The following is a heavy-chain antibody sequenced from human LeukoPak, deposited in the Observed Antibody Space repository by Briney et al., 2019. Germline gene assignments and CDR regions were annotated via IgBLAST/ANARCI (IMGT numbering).Heavy chain of an antibody. D-gene: IGHD3-22*01. CDR3: ARDSSDSSGYLATYYFDY. V-gene: IGHV4-59*12. Sequence: PSETLSLTCTVSGGSISSYYWSWIRQPPGKGLEWIGYIYYSGSTNYNPSLKSRVTISVDTSKNQFSLKLSSVTAADTAVYYCARDSSDSSGYLATYYFDYWGQGTLVTVSS. CDR1: GGSISSYY. J-gene: IGHJ4*02. CDR2: IYYSGST.